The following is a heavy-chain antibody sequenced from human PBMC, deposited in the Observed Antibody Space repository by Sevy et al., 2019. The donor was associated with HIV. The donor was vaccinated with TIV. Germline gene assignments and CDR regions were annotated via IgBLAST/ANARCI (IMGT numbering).Heavy chain of an antibody. V-gene: IGHV3-30*18. CDR3: AKSALAVAATYSTEH. Sequence: GGSLRLSCEASGFSFSTYGMHWVRQAPGKGLEWVAVISYDASNTYYADSVKGRVTISRDNSKNTLYLQMESLRAEDTAVYYCAKSALAVAATYSTEHWGQGTLVTVSS. CDR2: ISYDASNT. CDR1: GFSFSTYG. J-gene: IGHJ1*01. D-gene: IGHD6-19*01.